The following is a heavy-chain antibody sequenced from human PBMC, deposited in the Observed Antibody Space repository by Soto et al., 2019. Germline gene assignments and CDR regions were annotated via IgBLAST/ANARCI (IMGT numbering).Heavy chain of an antibody. J-gene: IGHJ6*02. D-gene: IGHD1-7*01. CDR1: GYTFTSYY. V-gene: IGHV1-46*01. CDR2: INPSGGST. Sequence: QVQLVQSGAEVKKPGASVKVSCKASGYTFTSYYMHWVRQAPGQGLEWMGIINPSGGSTSYAQKFQGRVTMTRDTSTSTVYMKLSSLRSEDTAVYYCARDRTHGGGPGYYYYYGMDVWRQGTTITVSS. CDR3: ARDRTHGGGPGYYYYYGMDV.